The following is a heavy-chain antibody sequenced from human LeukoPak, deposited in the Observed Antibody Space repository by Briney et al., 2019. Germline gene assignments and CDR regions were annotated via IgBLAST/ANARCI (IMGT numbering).Heavy chain of an antibody. D-gene: IGHD5-24*01. CDR2: IKQGESER. Sequence: GGSLRLSCAASGFTFRSYRMNWVRQAPGKGLEWVASIKQGESERYYVDSVNGRFTISRDIAKNSLYLQMNSLRAEDTAVYYCARGRDYFDNWGQGTLVSVSS. J-gene: IGHJ4*02. V-gene: IGHV3-7*02. CDR3: ARGRDYFDN. CDR1: GFTFRSYR.